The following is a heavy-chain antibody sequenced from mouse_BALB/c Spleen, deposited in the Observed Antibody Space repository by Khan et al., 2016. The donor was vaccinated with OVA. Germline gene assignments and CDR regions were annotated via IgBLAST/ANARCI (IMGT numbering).Heavy chain of an antibody. CDR3: ATPYYRYDTFAY. D-gene: IGHD2-14*01. J-gene: IGHJ3*01. CDR1: GFSLTSYD. Sequence: VELVESGPGLVAPSQSLSITCTVSGFSLTSYDVHWVRQPPGKGLEWLGVIWAGGSTNYNSALMSRLTISKDNSKSQVFLKMNSLQTDDTAMYYGATPYYRYDTFAYWGQGTLVTVSA. CDR2: IWAGGST. V-gene: IGHV2-9*02.